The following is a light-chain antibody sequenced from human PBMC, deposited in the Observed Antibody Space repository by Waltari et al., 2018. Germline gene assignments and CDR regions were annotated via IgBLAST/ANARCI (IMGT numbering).Light chain of an antibody. V-gene: IGKV1-5*03. CDR3: QQYNTYTYT. CDR2: KAS. CDR1: QNINDW. J-gene: IGKJ2*01. Sequence: SVGDRVTITCRASQNINDWLAWYQQKPGKAPKVLIYKASNLESGVPSRFSGSGSGTDFTLTISSLQPDDFATYYCQQYNTYTYTFGQGTKLEIK.